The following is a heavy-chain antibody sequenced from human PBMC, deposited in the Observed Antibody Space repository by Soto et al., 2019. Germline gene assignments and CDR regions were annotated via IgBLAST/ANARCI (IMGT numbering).Heavy chain of an antibody. D-gene: IGHD2-15*01. V-gene: IGHV4-39*01. CDR3: APLSVSLSGPYGIHV. CDR1: GYSVSSSDYY. CDR2: MFYSGLT. J-gene: IGHJ6*02. Sequence: SETLSLTCSVSGYSVSSSDYYWAWIRQPPGKGLEWIGSMFYSGLTYYNPSLKSRVTLSVDTSKNQFSVRLNSVTAADTAVYYCAPLSVSLSGPYGIHVWGQGTTVTVYS.